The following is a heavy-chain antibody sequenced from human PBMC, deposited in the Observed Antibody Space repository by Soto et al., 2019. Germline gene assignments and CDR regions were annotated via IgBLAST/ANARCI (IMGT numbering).Heavy chain of an antibody. CDR2: IYYSGST. CDR1: GGSISSSSYY. CDR3: ARQETMVRGVIISGSWFDP. V-gene: IGHV4-39*01. J-gene: IGHJ5*02. Sequence: SETLSLTCTVSGGSISSSSYYWGWIRQPPGKGLEWIGSIYYSGSTYYNPSLKSRVTISVDTSKNQFSLKLSSVTAADTAVYYCARQETMVRGVIISGSWFDPWGQGTLVTVSS. D-gene: IGHD3-10*01.